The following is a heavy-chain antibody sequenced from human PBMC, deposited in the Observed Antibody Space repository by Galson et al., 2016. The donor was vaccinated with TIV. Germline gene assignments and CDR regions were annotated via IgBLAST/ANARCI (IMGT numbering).Heavy chain of an antibody. CDR1: GFNFSDFA. Sequence: SLRLSCAASGFNFSDFAMHWVRQAPGKGLEWVAVISYDLSHDGENQYADSVKGRFTISRENAKNSLYLQMNSLRAEDTALYYCTKARGYGYCSPQDYYYGMDVWGQGTPVTVS. V-gene: IGHV3-30*04. J-gene: IGHJ6*02. CDR3: TKARGYGYCSPQDYYYGMDV. D-gene: IGHD5-18*01. CDR2: ISYDLSHDGE.